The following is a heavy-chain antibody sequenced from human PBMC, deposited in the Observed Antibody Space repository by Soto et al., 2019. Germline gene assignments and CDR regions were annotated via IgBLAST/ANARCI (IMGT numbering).Heavy chain of an antibody. D-gene: IGHD3-9*01. CDR3: AHKGPEDWPLDY. Sequence: QITLKESGPTLVRPTQTLTLTCAFSGFSLSTSGVGVGWIRQPPGRALEWLAVIYWDDSKHYSPSLRSRPTITKDTSNNQVVLTMTNMDPKDTGTYYCAHKGPEDWPLDYWGQGTLVTV. CDR1: GFSLSTSGVG. V-gene: IGHV2-5*02. J-gene: IGHJ4*02. CDR2: IYWDDSK.